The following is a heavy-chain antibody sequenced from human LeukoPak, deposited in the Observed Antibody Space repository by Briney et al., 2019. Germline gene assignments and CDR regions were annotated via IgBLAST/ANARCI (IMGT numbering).Heavy chain of an antibody. V-gene: IGHV3-7*01. CDR3: ARYVLGYCSGGSCYSGGFDY. CDR2: IKQDGSEK. CDR1: GFTFNSYW. J-gene: IGHJ4*02. Sequence: PGGSLRLSCAASGFTFNSYWMSWVRQAPGKGLEWVANIKQDGSEKYYVDSVKGRFTISRDNAKNSLYLQMNSLRAEDTAVYYCARYVLGYCSGGSCYSGGFDYWGQGTQVTVSS. D-gene: IGHD2-15*01.